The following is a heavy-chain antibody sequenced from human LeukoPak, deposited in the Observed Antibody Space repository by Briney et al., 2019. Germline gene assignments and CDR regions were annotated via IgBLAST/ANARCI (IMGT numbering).Heavy chain of an antibody. CDR1: GCTFSSYS. CDR3: ASFGTSAWYRGGDY. Sequence: PGGSLRVSCAASGCTFSSYSMNWVRQAPGKGLEWVSSISSSSSYIYYADSVKGRFTISRDNAKNSLYLQMNSLRAEDTAVYYCASFGTSAWYRGGDYWGQGTLVTVSS. D-gene: IGHD6-19*01. J-gene: IGHJ4*02. V-gene: IGHV3-21*01. CDR2: ISSSSSYI.